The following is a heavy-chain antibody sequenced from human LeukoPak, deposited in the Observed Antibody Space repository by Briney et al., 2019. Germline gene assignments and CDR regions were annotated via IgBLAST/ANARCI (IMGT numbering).Heavy chain of an antibody. D-gene: IGHD1-1*01. CDR1: GFTFRSYE. V-gene: IGHV3-48*03. Sequence: GGSLRLSCAASGFTFRSYEMNWVRQAPGKGLEWISYISSSGSTIYYADSVKGRFTISRDNAKNSLFLQINSLRAEDTAVYYCARDPDPRTTHYYFDYWGQGTLVTVSS. J-gene: IGHJ4*02. CDR3: ARDPDPRTTHYYFDY. CDR2: ISSSGSTI.